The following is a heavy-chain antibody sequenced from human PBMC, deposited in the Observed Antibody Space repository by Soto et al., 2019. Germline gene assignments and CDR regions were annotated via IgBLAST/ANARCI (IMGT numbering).Heavy chain of an antibody. V-gene: IGHV4-39*07. CDR1: GGSISSTSYY. CDR3: ARVIEQLGEVYWFDP. J-gene: IGHJ5*02. D-gene: IGHD6-13*01. CDR2: IYYSGST. Sequence: PSETLSLTCTVSGGSISSTSYYWGWIRQPPGKGLEWIGSIYYSGSTYYNPSLKSRVTISVDTSKSRFSLKLSSVTAADTAVYYCARVIEQLGEVYWFDPWGQGTLVTVSS.